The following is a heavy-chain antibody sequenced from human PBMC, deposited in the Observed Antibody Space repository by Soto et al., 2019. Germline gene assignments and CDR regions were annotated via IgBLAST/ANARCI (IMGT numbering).Heavy chain of an antibody. D-gene: IGHD3-10*01. CDR3: ATPGDRDAYNLCCYGMDV. Sequence: GEALKISCKGSGYSFTSYWIGWVRQMPGKGLEWMGIIYPGDSDTRYSPSFQGQVTISADKSISTAYLQWSSLKASDTAMYYCATPGDRDAYNLCCYGMDVWGQGTTVTVSS. J-gene: IGHJ6*02. V-gene: IGHV5-51*01. CDR2: IYPGDSDT. CDR1: GYSFTSYW.